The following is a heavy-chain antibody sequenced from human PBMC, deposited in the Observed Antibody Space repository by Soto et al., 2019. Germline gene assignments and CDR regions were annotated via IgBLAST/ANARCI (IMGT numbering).Heavy chain of an antibody. CDR1: GRSVSSVDYY. D-gene: IGHD3-22*01. V-gene: IGHV4-31*03. Sequence: QVQLQESGPGLVKPSQTLSLTCTVSGRSVSSVDYYWSWIRQHPGKGLEWIGYISYSGRTYYNSSLKSRVTMSVDTSKNQFSLKLSSVTAADTAVYYCTSSYYDSSPYYYYGMDVWGRGTTVTVSS. CDR2: ISYSGRT. CDR3: TSSYYDSSPYYYYGMDV. J-gene: IGHJ6*02.